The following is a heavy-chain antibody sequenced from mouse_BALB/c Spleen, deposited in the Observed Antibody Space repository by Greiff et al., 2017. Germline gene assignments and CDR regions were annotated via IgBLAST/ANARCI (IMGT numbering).Heavy chain of an antibody. CDR3: NAPEGPRDD. Sequence: EVQLQQSGAELVRSGASVKLSCTASGFNIKDYYMHWVKQRPEQGLEWIGWIDPENGDTEYAPKFQGKATMTADTSSNTAYLQLSSLTSEDTAVYYSNAPEGPRDDWGQGTSVTVSS. CDR1: GFNIKDYY. J-gene: IGHJ4*01. CDR2: IDPENGDT. V-gene: IGHV14-4*02.